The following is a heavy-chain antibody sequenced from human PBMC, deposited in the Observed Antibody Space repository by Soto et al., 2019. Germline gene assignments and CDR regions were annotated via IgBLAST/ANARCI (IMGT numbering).Heavy chain of an antibody. D-gene: IGHD3-10*01. V-gene: IGHV4-59*01. Sequence: QVQLQESGPGLVKPSETLSLTCTVSGGSISSYYWSWIRQPPGKGLEWIGYINYSGSTNYNPSLKSRVTISVDTSKNQFSLKLSSVTAADTAVYYCAREGAYYYGSGSYLVWGQGTTVTVSS. CDR2: INYSGST. J-gene: IGHJ6*02. CDR3: AREGAYYYGSGSYLV. CDR1: GGSISSYY.